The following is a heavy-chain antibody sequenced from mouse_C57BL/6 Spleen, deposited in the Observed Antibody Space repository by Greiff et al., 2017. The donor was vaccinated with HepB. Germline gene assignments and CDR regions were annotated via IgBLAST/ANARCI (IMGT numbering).Heavy chain of an antibody. D-gene: IGHD1-1*01. J-gene: IGHJ3*01. Sequence: QVQLQQPGAELVMPGASVKLSCKASGYTFTSYWMHWVKQRPGQGLEWIGEIDPSDSYTNYNQKFKGKSTLTVDKSSSTAYMQLSSLTSEDSAVYYCARGGTTTPFAYWGQGTLVTVSA. CDR1: GYTFTSYW. CDR3: ARGGTTTPFAY. CDR2: IDPSDSYT. V-gene: IGHV1-69*01.